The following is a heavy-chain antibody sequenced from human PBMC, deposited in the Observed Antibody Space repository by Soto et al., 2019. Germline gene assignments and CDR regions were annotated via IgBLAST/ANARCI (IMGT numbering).Heavy chain of an antibody. CDR1: GGSISSGDYY. Sequence: SETLSLTCTVSGGSISSGDYYWSWIRQPPGKGLEWIGYIYYSGSTYYNPSLKSRVTISVDTSKNQFSLKLSSVTAADTAVYYCARGSSGSGMMLFDPWGQGTLVTVSS. D-gene: IGHD3-10*01. V-gene: IGHV4-30-4*01. J-gene: IGHJ5*02. CDR3: ARGSSGSGMMLFDP. CDR2: IYYSGST.